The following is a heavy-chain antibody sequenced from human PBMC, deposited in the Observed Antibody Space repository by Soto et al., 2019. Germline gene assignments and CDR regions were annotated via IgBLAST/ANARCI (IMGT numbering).Heavy chain of an antibody. Sequence: ASVKVSCKASGYSFTDYHIHWVRQAPGQGLEWLGRINPKSGGTSTAQKFQGWVTMTTDTSISTASMALTRLTSDDTAIYYCARRDSTDCSNGVCSFFYDHDMDVWGQGTTVTVSS. CDR1: GYSFTDYH. D-gene: IGHD2-8*01. V-gene: IGHV1-2*04. CDR2: INPKSGGT. J-gene: IGHJ6*02. CDR3: ARRDSTDCSNGVCSFFYDHDMDV.